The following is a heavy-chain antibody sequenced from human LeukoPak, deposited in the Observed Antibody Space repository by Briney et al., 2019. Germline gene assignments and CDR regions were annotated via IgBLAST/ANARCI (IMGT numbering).Heavy chain of an antibody. D-gene: IGHD3-16*01. V-gene: IGHV3-48*04. CDR2: ISSSGSTI. Sequence: PGGSLRLSCAASGFTFSSYSMNWVRQAPGKGLEWVSYISSSGSTIYYADSVKGRFTISRDNAKNSLYLQMNSLRAEDTTVYYCARGFGSYGYYGMDVWGQGTTVTVSS. CDR1: GFTFSSYS. J-gene: IGHJ6*02. CDR3: ARGFGSYGYYGMDV.